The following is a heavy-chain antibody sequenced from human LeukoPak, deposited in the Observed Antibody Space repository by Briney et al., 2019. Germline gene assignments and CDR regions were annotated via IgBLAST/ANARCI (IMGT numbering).Heavy chain of an antibody. CDR2: INQDESKK. CDR3: ARDHAYRADY. V-gene: IGHV3-7*01. D-gene: IGHD2-2*01. J-gene: IGHJ4*02. CDR1: GFTFSNDW. Sequence: GGSLRLSYAASGFTFSNDWMCWVRQAPGKGLEWVANINQDESKKYYADSVKSRFTISRDNAKNSLYLQMSSLTAEDTAIYYCARDHAYRADYWGQGTLVTVSS.